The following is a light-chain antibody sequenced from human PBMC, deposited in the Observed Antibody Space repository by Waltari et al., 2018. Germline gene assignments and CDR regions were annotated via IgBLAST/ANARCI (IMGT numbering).Light chain of an antibody. Sequence: QSALTQPASVSGSPGQSITISCTGTNNDIGSYNLVSWYQQHPGKAPKVIIFEVNKRPSGVSNRFSGSKSGKTASLTVSGLHPEDEADYYCCSYAGTPRVVFGGGTKLTVL. CDR1: NNDIGSYNL. V-gene: IGLV2-23*02. CDR2: EVN. CDR3: CSYAGTPRVV. J-gene: IGLJ2*01.